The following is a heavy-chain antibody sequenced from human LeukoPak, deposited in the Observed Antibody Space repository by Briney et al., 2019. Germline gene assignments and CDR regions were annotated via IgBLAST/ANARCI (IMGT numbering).Heavy chain of an antibody. CDR1: GFTFSNAW. V-gene: IGHV3-15*01. CDR3: TRGRYCSSTSCSPNWFDP. D-gene: IGHD2-2*01. J-gene: IGHJ5*02. CDR2: IKSKTDGGTT. Sequence: GGSLRLSCAASGFTFSNAWMSWVRQAQGKGLEWVGRIKSKTDGGTTDYAAPVKGRFTISRDDSKNTLYLQMNSLKTEDTAVYYCTRGRYCSSTSCSPNWFDPWGQGTLVTVSS.